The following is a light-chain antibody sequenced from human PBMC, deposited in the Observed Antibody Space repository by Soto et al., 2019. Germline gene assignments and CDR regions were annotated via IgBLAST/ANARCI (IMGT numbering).Light chain of an antibody. CDR3: QQFYSCPLT. Sequence: DIHMTRSPSSLSASVGYTLPITCRASQSIRSYLNWYQQKQGKAPKLLIYAASSLQSGVPSRLSGSGYGTDLTLSISSMKDEDVEVYYCQQFYSCPLTFGGGTKVDIK. CDR1: QSIRSY. J-gene: IGKJ4*01. V-gene: IGKV1-39*01. CDR2: AAS.